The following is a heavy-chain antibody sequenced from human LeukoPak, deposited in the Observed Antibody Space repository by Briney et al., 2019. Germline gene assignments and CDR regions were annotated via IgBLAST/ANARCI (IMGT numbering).Heavy chain of an antibody. Sequence: PGGSQRLSCAAPGLTFSSDAMSWVRQAPGKGLEWVSAISGSGGNTYYADSVKGRFTISRDNSKNTLYLQMNSLRAEDTAVYYCARGRGGRWYFDYWGQGTLVTVSS. CDR1: GLTFSSDA. D-gene: IGHD3-16*02. CDR2: ISGSGGNT. J-gene: IGHJ4*02. V-gene: IGHV3-23*01. CDR3: ARGRGGRWYFDY.